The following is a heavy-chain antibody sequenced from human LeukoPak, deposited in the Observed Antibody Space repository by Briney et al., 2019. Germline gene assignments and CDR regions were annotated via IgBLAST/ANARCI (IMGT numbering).Heavy chain of an antibody. J-gene: IGHJ4*02. CDR1: GGSISSSSYY. D-gene: IGHD2-2*01. CDR2: IYYSGST. CDR3: AKRYCSSTSCSIFDY. Sequence: SETLSLTYTVSGGSISSSSYYWGWIRQPPGKGLEWIGSIYYSGSTYYNPSLKSRVTISVDTSKNQFSLKLSSVTAADTAVYYCAKRYCSSTSCSIFDYWGQGTLVTVSS. V-gene: IGHV4-39*01.